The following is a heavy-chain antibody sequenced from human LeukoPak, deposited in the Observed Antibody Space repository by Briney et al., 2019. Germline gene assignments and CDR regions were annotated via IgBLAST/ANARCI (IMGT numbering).Heavy chain of an antibody. CDR1: GGSISSGDYY. CDR2: IYYSGST. J-gene: IGHJ5*02. CDR3: ARALGYCSSTSCYRIRHQGTNWFDP. D-gene: IGHD2-2*01. Sequence: SETLSLTCTVSGGSISSGDYYWSWIRQPPGKGLEWIGYIYYSGSTNYNPSLKSRVTISVDTSKNQFSLKLSSVTAADTAVYYCARALGYCSSTSCYRIRHQGTNWFDPWGQGTLVTVSS. V-gene: IGHV4-61*08.